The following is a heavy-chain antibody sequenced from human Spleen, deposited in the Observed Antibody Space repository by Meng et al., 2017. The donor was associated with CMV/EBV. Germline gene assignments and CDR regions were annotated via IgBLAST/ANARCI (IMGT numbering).Heavy chain of an antibody. V-gene: IGHV4-59*01. Sequence: GSLRLSCTVSGGSISSYYWSWIRQPPGKGLEWIGYIYYSGSTNYNPSLKSRVTISVDTSKNQFSLKLSSVTAADTAVYYCARGLAGWVGELLFLNWFDPWGQGTLVTVSS. J-gene: IGHJ5*02. CDR2: IYYSGST. CDR3: ARGLAGWVGELLFLNWFDP. D-gene: IGHD3-10*01. CDR1: GGSISSYY.